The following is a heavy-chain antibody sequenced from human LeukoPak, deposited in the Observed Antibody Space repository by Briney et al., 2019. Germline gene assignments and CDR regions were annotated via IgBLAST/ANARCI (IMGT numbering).Heavy chain of an antibody. CDR1: GGSFSGYY. J-gene: IGHJ4*02. Sequence: SETLSLTCAVYGGSFSGYYWSWIRRPPGKGLEWIGEINHSGSTNYNPSLKSRVTISVDASKNQFSLKLSSVTAADTAVYYCASRQTGSDYWGQGTLVTVSS. D-gene: IGHD3-9*01. CDR3: ASRQTGSDY. CDR2: INHSGST. V-gene: IGHV4-34*01.